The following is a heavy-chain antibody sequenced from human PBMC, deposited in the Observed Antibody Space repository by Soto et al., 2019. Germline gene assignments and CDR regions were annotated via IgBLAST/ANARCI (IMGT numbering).Heavy chain of an antibody. CDR3: ERGGLQHSLDV. J-gene: IGHJ6*02. CDR1: GFTFSNYW. Sequence: EVQLVESGGGLVQPGGALRLSCAASGFTFSNYWMYWVRQAPGKGMVWVSRVNNDGTDTTHADSVKGRFTISRDNAENTLYLQMNSLRAQDTAVYYCERGGLQHSLDVWGQGSTVTVSS. CDR2: VNNDGTDT. V-gene: IGHV3-74*03. D-gene: IGHD6-13*01.